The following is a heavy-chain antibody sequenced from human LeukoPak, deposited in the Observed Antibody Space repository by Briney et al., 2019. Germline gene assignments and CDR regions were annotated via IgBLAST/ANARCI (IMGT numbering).Heavy chain of an antibody. CDR3: AREGGSWYGRAFDI. V-gene: IGHV7-4-1*02. CDR2: INTNTGNP. CDR1: GGTFSSYA. Sequence: ASVKVSCKASGGTFSSYAISWVRQAPGQGLEWMGWINTNTGNPTYAQGFTGRFVFSLDTSVSTAYLQISSLKAEDTAVYYCAREGGSWYGRAFDIWGQGTMVTVSS. J-gene: IGHJ3*02. D-gene: IGHD6-13*01.